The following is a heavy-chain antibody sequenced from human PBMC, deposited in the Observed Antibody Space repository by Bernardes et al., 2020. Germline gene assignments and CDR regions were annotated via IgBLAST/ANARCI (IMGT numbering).Heavy chain of an antibody. V-gene: IGHV1-2*02. D-gene: IGHD2-15*01. CDR1: GYPFTGYY. Sequence: ASVKVSCKASGYPFTGYYMHWVRQAPGQGLEWMGWINPNSGGTNYAQKFQGRVTMTRDTSISTAYMELSRLRSDDTAVYYCARGGLDIVVVVASTLDWFEPWGQGTLVTVSS. CDR3: ARGGLDIVVVVASTLDWFEP. CDR2: INPNSGGT. J-gene: IGHJ5*02.